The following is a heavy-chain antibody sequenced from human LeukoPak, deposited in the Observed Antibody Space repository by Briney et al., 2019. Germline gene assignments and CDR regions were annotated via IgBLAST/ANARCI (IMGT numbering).Heavy chain of an antibody. CDR2: INNDGEKI. D-gene: IGHD3-3*01. CDR3: ARDSLIFGVVTTFDY. Sequence: GGSLRLSCVVSGFTFSTYWMHWVRQAPGKGLVWVSRINNDGEKITYADSVKGRFTISRDNAKKTLFLQMNSLRPEDTAVYYCARDSLIFGVVTTFDYWGQGTLVTVSS. J-gene: IGHJ4*02. V-gene: IGHV3-74*01. CDR1: GFTFSTYW.